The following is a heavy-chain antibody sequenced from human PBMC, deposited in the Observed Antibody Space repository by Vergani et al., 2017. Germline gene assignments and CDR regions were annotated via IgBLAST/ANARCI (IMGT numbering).Heavy chain of an antibody. D-gene: IGHD5-12*01. V-gene: IGHV4-31*03. Sequence: QVQLQESGPGLVKPSQTLSLTCTVSGGSISSGGYYWSWIRQHPGKGLEWIGYIYYSGSTYYNPSLKSRVTISVDTSKNQFSLKLSSVTAADTAVYYCARDSHSGYDGENWFDPWGHGTLVTVSS. CDR1: GGSISSGGYY. J-gene: IGHJ5*02. CDR3: ARDSHSGYDGENWFDP. CDR2: IYYSGST.